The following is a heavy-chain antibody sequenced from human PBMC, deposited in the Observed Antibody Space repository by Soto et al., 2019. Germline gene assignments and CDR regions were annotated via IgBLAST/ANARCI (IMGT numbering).Heavy chain of an antibody. CDR1: GGSISSSSYY. CDR2: IYYSGST. Sequence: SETLSLTCTVSGGSISSSSYYWGWIRQPPGKGLEWIGSIYYSGSTYYNPSLKSRVTISVDTSKNQFSLKLSSVTAADTAVYYCARPYGYCSSTGCPDYYYYYMDVWGKGTTVTVSS. D-gene: IGHD2-2*01. V-gene: IGHV4-39*01. J-gene: IGHJ6*03. CDR3: ARPYGYCSSTGCPDYYYYYMDV.